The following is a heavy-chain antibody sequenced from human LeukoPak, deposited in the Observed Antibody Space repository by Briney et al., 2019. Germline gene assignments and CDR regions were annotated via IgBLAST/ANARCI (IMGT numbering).Heavy chain of an antibody. CDR3: AKVAGGPYYFDY. CDR1: GFTFSSYS. CDR2: ISSSSSYI. Sequence: GGSLRLSCAASGFTFSSYSMNWVRQAPGKGLEWVSSISSSSSYIYYADSVKGRFTISRDNAKNTLYLQMNSLRAEDTAVYYCAKVAGGPYYFDYWGQGTLVTVSS. D-gene: IGHD4-23*01. V-gene: IGHV3-21*04. J-gene: IGHJ4*02.